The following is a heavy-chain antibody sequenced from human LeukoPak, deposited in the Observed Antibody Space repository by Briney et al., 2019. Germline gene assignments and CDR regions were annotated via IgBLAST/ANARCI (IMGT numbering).Heavy chain of an antibody. D-gene: IGHD3-22*01. Sequence: PGGSLRLSCAASGFTFDDYAMHWVRQAPGKGLEWVSGISWNSGSIGYADSVKGRFTISRDNAKNSLYLQMNSLRAEDTALYYCAKVGYYYDSSGYYLDYWGQGTLVTVSS. CDR1: GFTFDDYA. J-gene: IGHJ4*02. CDR3: AKVGYYYDSSGYYLDY. CDR2: ISWNSGSI. V-gene: IGHV3-9*01.